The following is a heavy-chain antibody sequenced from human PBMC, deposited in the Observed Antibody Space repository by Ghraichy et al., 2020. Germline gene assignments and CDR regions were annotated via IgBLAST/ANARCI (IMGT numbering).Heavy chain of an antibody. CDR3: ARGNAFDF. V-gene: IGHV3-7*03. Sequence: GGSLRLSCAVSGFTFRTYWMSWVRQAPGKGLEWVANIKQDGAEKYYVDSVKGRFTISRDNAKNSLYLQMNSLRAEDTAVYYCARGNAFDFWGQGTLVTVSS. D-gene: IGHD2-8*01. CDR2: IKQDGAEK. CDR1: GFTFRTYW. J-gene: IGHJ4*02.